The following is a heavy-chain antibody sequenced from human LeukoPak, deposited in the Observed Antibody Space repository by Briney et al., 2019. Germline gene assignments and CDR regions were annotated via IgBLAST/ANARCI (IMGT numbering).Heavy chain of an antibody. CDR2: ITNDGSST. CDR3: ARDEFADYFFYGMDV. J-gene: IGHJ6*02. Sequence: PGGSLRLSCAASGLTFSSHWMHWVRQAPGKGLVWVSRITNDGSSTTYADSVKGRFTISRDNSRNTLYLQMNSLRAEDTAVYYCARDEFADYFFYGMDVWGQGTTVTVSS. V-gene: IGHV3-74*01. CDR1: GLTFSSHW.